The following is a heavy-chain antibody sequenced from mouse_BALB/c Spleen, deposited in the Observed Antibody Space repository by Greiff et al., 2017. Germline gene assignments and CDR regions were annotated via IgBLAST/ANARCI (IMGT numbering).Heavy chain of an antibody. D-gene: IGHD2-4*01. J-gene: IGHJ4*01. CDR3: ARSDDYYYYAMDY. CDR1: GFTFSSFG. CDR2: ISSGSSTI. V-gene: IGHV5-17*02. Sequence: EVQVVESGGGLVQPGGSRKLSCAASGFTFSSFGMHWVRQAPEKGLDWVAYISSGSSTIYYADTVKGRFTISRDNPKNTLFLQMTSLRSEDTAMYYCARSDDYYYYAMDYWGQGTSVTVSS.